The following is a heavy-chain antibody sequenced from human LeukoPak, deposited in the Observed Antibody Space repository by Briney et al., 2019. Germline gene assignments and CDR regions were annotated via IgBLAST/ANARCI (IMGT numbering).Heavy chain of an antibody. D-gene: IGHD3-22*01. V-gene: IGHV4-59*08. J-gene: IGHJ3*02. CDR2: IYYSGST. Sequence: SETLSLTCTVSGGSISSYYWSWIRQPPGKGLEWIGYIYYSGSTNYNPSLKSRVTISVDTSKNQFSLELSSVTAADTAVYYCARHPYDSSGYDAFDIWGQGTMVTVSS. CDR3: ARHPYDSSGYDAFDI. CDR1: GGSISSYY.